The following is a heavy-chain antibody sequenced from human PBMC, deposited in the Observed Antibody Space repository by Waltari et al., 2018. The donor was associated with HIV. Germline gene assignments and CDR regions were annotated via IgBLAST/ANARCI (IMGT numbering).Heavy chain of an antibody. D-gene: IGHD4-17*01. CDR1: GGSFSGYY. Sequence: QVQLQQWGAGLLKPSETLSLTCAVYGGSFSGYYWRWIRQPPGKGPVWIGEINQSGSPNYNPSLKRRVTISVDTSKNQFSLKRSSVTAADTAVYYCARHGNYGDYVFDPWGQGTLVTVSS. J-gene: IGHJ5*02. CDR2: INQSGSP. CDR3: ARHGNYGDYVFDP. V-gene: IGHV4-34*01.